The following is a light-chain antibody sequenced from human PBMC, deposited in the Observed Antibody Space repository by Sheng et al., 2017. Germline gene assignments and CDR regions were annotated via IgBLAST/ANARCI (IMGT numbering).Light chain of an antibody. CDR3: SSYTVHGTYV. CDR1: SSDIGFYNY. J-gene: IGLJ1*01. CDR2: GVY. V-gene: IGLV2-14*01. Sequence: QSALTQPASVSGSPGQSITISCTGTSSDIGFYNYVSWFQQHPGKAPKLMISGVYDRPSGVSDRFSGSKSGNTASLTISGLQAEDEADYYCSSYTVHGTYVFATGTKVTVL.